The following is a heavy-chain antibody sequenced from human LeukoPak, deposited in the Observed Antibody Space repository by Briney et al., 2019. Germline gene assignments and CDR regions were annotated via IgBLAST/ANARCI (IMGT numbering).Heavy chain of an antibody. V-gene: IGHV4-38-2*01. J-gene: IGHJ4*02. D-gene: IGHD3-10*01. CDR3: ARAAGITMVRRHFDY. CDR1: GYSISSGYY. Sequence: SETLSLTCAVSGYSISSGYYWGWIRQPPVKGLEWIGSIYHSGSTYYNPSLKSRVTISVDTSKNQFSLKLSSVTAADTAVYYCARAAGITMVRRHFDYWGQGTLVTVSS. CDR2: IYHSGST.